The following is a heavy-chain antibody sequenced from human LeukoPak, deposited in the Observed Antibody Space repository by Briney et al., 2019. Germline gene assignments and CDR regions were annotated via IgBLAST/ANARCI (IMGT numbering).Heavy chain of an antibody. Sequence: GGSLRLSCAASGFTFSSYAMSWVRQAPGKGLEWVSAISGSGGSTYYADSVKGRFTISRDNSKNTLYLQMNSLRAEVTAVYYCAKPQGYYGSGSSFFDYWGQGTLVTVSS. D-gene: IGHD3-10*01. CDR1: GFTFSSYA. CDR2: ISGSGGST. CDR3: AKPQGYYGSGSSFFDY. J-gene: IGHJ4*02. V-gene: IGHV3-23*01.